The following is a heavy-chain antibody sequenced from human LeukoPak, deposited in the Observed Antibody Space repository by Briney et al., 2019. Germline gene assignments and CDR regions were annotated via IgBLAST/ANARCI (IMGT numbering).Heavy chain of an antibody. D-gene: IGHD6-19*01. CDR1: GYTFTSYG. Sequence: GASVKVSCKDSGYTFTSYGISWVRQAPGQGLEWMGWISAYNGNTNYPQKLQGRVTMTTDTSTSTAYMELRSLRSDDTAVYYCARGIAVAGTPYYYYYYMDVWGKGTTVTVSS. CDR2: ISAYNGNT. J-gene: IGHJ6*03. CDR3: ARGIAVAGTPYYYYYYMDV. V-gene: IGHV1-18*01.